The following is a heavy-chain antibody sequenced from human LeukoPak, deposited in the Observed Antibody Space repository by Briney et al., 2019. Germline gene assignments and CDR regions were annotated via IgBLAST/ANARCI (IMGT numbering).Heavy chain of an antibody. D-gene: IGHD2-15*01. CDR1: GGSTSSDH. CDR2: ISYRGST. Sequence: SETLSLTCTVSGGSTSSDHWSWIRQPPEKGLEWIGCISYRGSTNYNPSLKSRVTISIDTSKKHFSLKLTSVTAADTGVYYCARGGRGGYYGLDVWGQGTTVTVSS. J-gene: IGHJ6*02. CDR3: ARGGRGGYYGLDV. V-gene: IGHV4-59*08.